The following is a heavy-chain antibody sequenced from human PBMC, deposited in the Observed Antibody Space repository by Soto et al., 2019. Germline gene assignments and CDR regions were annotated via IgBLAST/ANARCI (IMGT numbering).Heavy chain of an antibody. D-gene: IGHD6-25*01. CDR2: VYFSGNT. J-gene: IGHJ5*02. CDR1: GGSLSSYY. V-gene: IGHV4-59*01. Sequence: PSETLFLTCTVSGGSLSSYYWTWIRQSPGKGLEWIGYVYFSGNTNYNPSLKSRVTISIDTSKNQFSLRLASVTAADTAFYYCGSVRPSGYVLSWGQGTLVTVSS. CDR3: GSVRPSGYVLS.